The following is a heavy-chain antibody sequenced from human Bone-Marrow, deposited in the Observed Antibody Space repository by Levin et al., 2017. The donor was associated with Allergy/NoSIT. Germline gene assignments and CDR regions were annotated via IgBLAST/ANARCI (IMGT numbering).Heavy chain of an antibody. V-gene: IGHV4-30-4*01. Sequence: SETLSLTCTVSGASISSNDYYWSWIRQPPGKGLEWIGYIYSSGNTHYNPSLKSRVTMSLDASKNQISLKLNSVTAADTAVYYCARDRDYYDCSGYDIVYYGMDVWGQGTTVTVSS. CDR3: ARDRDYYDCSGYDIVYYGMDV. D-gene: IGHD3-22*01. CDR1: GASISSNDYY. J-gene: IGHJ6*02. CDR2: IYSSGNT.